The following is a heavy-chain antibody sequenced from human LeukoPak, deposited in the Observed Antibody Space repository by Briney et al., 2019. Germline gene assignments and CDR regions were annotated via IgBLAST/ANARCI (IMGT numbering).Heavy chain of an antibody. Sequence: SETLSLTCAVYGGSFSGYYWSWIRQPPGKGLEWIGEINHSGSTNYNPSLKSRVTISVDTSKNQFSLKLSSVTAADTAVYYCARSGHHCSSTSCLNKRPRKAQFDPWGQGTLVTVSS. CDR3: ARSGHHCSSTSCLNKRPRKAQFDP. V-gene: IGHV4-34*01. CDR1: GGSFSGYY. CDR2: INHSGST. D-gene: IGHD2-2*01. J-gene: IGHJ5*02.